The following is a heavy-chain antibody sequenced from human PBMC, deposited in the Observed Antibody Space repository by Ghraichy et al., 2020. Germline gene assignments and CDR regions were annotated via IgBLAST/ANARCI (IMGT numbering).Heavy chain of an antibody. CDR2: IKQDGSEK. Sequence: LSLTCAASGFTFSDYWMSWVRQAPGKGLEWVANIKQDGSEKYYVDSVKGRFTISRDNAKKSLYLQMNGLRAEDTAVYYCARDGLWYGENSIDYWGQGALVTVSS. CDR3: ARDGLWYGENSIDY. D-gene: IGHD3-10*01. CDR1: GFTFSDYW. V-gene: IGHV3-7*03. J-gene: IGHJ4*02.